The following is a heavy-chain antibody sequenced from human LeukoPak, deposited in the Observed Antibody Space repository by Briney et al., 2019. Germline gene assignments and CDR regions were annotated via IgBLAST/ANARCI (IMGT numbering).Heavy chain of an antibody. CDR1: GFTFDDYA. CDR2: ISGDGDDT. D-gene: IGHD2-15*01. Sequence: GGPLRLSCAASGFTFDDYAMHWVRQAPGKGLEWVSVISGDGDDTHYADSVKGRFTISRDNRKNSLYLQMNSLRTEDTALFYCAKYGVVIGASTVDAFDIWGQGTMVTVSS. J-gene: IGHJ3*02. V-gene: IGHV3-43*02. CDR3: AKYGVVIGASTVDAFDI.